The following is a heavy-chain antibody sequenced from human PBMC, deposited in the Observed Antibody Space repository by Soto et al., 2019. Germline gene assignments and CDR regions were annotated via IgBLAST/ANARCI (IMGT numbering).Heavy chain of an antibody. V-gene: IGHV3-30-3*01. CDR1: GFTFSSYA. D-gene: IGHD3-3*01. J-gene: IGHJ6*02. Sequence: GGSLRLSSAASGFTFSSYAMHWVRQAPGKGLEWVAVISYDGSNKYYADSVKGRFTISRDNSKNTPYLQMNSLRAEDTAVYYCARGGDFWSGSPPYYYYGMDVWGQGTTVTVSS. CDR3: ARGGDFWSGSPPYYYYGMDV. CDR2: ISYDGSNK.